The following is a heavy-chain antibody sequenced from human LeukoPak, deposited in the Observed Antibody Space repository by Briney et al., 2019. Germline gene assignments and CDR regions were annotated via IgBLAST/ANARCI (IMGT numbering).Heavy chain of an antibody. CDR1: GGSFSGYY. CDR3: AASSSWYSMGYY. D-gene: IGHD6-13*01. V-gene: IGHV4-34*01. CDR2: INHSGST. Sequence: SETLSLTCAVYGGSFSGYYWSWIRQPPGKGLEWIGEINHSGSTNYNPSLKSRVTISVDTSKNQFSLKLSSVTAADTAEYYCAASSSWYSMGYYWGQGTLVTVSS. J-gene: IGHJ4*02.